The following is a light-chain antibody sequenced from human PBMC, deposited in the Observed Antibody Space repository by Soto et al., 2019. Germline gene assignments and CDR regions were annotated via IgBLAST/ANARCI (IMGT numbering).Light chain of an antibody. CDR3: AAWDYSLRAVV. CDR1: RSNIGTYT. Sequence: QSVLTQSPSASGTPGQRVTISCSGSRSNIGTYTVNWYQQLPGTAPTLLIFRNHQRPSGVPDRFSGSKSGTSASLAISGPQSEDEADYYCAAWDYSLRAVVFGGRTKLTVL. J-gene: IGLJ2*01. V-gene: IGLV1-44*01. CDR2: RNH.